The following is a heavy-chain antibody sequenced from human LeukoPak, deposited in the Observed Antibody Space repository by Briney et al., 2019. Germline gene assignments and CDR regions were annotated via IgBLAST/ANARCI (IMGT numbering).Heavy chain of an antibody. V-gene: IGHV3-21*01. J-gene: IGHJ5*02. CDR1: GFTFSGYG. CDR3: VRDQYYGSGTYFPFDP. CDR2: ISSSSTYK. D-gene: IGHD3-10*01. Sequence: GGSLRLSCAASGFTFSGYGMHWVRQAPGKELEWVSSISSSSTYKNYADSVKGRFTISRDNAWNSLYLQMNSLRAEDTAAYYCVRDQYYGSGTYFPFDPWGQGTLVTVSS.